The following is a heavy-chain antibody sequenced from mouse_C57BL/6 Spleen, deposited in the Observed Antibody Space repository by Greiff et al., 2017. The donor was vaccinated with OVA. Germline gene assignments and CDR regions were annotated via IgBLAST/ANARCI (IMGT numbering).Heavy chain of an antibody. V-gene: IGHV1-15*01. CDR3: TSGGDYDGYGD. CDR2: IDPETGGT. J-gene: IGHJ2*01. D-gene: IGHD2-3*01. Sequence: QVQLKESGAELVRPGASVTLSCKASGYTFTDYEMHWVKQTPVHGLEWIGAIDPETGGTAYNQKFKGKAILTADKSSSTAYMELRSLTSEDSAVYYCTSGGDYDGYGDWGQGTTLTVSS. CDR1: GYTFTDYE.